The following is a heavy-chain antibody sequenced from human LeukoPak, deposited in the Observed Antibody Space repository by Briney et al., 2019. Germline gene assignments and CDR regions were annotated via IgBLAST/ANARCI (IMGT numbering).Heavy chain of an antibody. Sequence: ASVKVSCKASGGTFSTYAISWVRQAPGQGLEWMGGIAPILGTANYAQKFQGRVTINADQSTSTAYMELSSLRSEDTAVYYCARSLIDYGGSYDAFDIWGQGTMVTISS. D-gene: IGHD4-23*01. J-gene: IGHJ3*02. CDR1: GGTFSTYA. V-gene: IGHV1-69*10. CDR2: IAPILGTA. CDR3: ARSLIDYGGSYDAFDI.